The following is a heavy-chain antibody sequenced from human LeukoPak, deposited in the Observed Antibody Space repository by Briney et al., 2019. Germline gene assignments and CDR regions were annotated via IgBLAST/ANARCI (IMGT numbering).Heavy chain of an antibody. CDR2: INHSGST. J-gene: IGHJ6*03. Sequence: SETLSLTCAVYGGSFSGYYWSWIRQPPGKGLEWIGEINHSGSTNYNPSLKSRVTISVDTSKNQFSLKLSAVTAADTAVYFCASVRRGFGESSKYYSYYYMDVWGNGTTVTISS. CDR1: GGSFSGYY. CDR3: ASVRRGFGESSKYYSYYYMDV. V-gene: IGHV4-34*01. D-gene: IGHD3-10*01.